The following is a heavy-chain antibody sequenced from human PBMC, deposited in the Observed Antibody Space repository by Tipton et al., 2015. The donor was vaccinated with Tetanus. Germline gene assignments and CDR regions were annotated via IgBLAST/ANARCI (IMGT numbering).Heavy chain of an antibody. CDR2: VDYFGST. CDR1: GGSISTYH. J-gene: IGHJ3*02. Sequence: TLSLTCTVSGGSISTYHWNWIRQSPGKGLEWIGYVDYFGSTKINPSLKSRVAMSVDTAENQLSLRLSSVTAADTAVYYCVRPINHGFDMWGQGTMVIVS. CDR3: VRPINHGFDM. V-gene: IGHV4-59*08. D-gene: IGHD1-14*01.